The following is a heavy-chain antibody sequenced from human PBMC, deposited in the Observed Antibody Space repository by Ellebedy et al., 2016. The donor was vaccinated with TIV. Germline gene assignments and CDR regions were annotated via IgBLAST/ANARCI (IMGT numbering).Heavy chain of an antibody. CDR2: FYSGGST. Sequence: GGSLRLXCAASGFSVSDNSMNWVRQAPGNGLEWVSVFYSGGSTYYADAVKGRYTISRDNSKNTVSLQMNSLRVEDTAVYFCARGVYGSGSPLDHWGQGTLVTVSS. CDR1: GFSVSDNS. CDR3: ARGVYGSGSPLDH. D-gene: IGHD3-10*01. J-gene: IGHJ4*02. V-gene: IGHV3-53*01.